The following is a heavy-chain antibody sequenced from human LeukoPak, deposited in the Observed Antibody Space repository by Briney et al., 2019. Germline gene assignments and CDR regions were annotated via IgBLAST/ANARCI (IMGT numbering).Heavy chain of an antibody. CDR1: GYIFTSYW. CDR3: ARRVGVGGAFDI. CDR2: IDPSDSYT. Sequence: GESLMISCQGSGYIFTSYWISWVRQMPGKGQEWMGRIDPSDSYTNYSPSFQGHVTISADKSISTAYLQWSSLKASDTAMYYCARRVGVGGAFDIWGQGTMVTVSS. D-gene: IGHD3-16*01. J-gene: IGHJ3*02. V-gene: IGHV5-10-1*01.